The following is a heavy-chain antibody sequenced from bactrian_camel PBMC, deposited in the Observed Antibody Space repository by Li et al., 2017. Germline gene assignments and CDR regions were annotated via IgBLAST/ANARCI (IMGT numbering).Heavy chain of an antibody. CDR3: AAKMSYCYNSRGIQSETFTY. D-gene: IGHD3*01. Sequence: HVQLVESGGGSVQAGGSLRLSCVPSGSHTSDTCMVWFRRAPGKEREGVATIYLGDGTTYSSDSVKGRFTISEDGAKKTLYLQMNSLKPEDTAMYYCAAKMSYCYNSRGIQSETFTYWGQGTQVTVS. V-gene: IGHV3S1*01. CDR2: IYLGDGTT. CDR1: GSHTSDTC. J-gene: IGHJ4*01.